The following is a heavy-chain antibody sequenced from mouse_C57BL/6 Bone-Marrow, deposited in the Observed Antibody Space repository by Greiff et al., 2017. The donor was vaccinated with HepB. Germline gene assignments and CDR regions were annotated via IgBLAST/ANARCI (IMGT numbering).Heavy chain of an antibody. CDR1: GFTFSDYY. CDR2: ISNGGGST. J-gene: IGHJ1*03. Sequence: EVKLMESGGGLVQPGGSLKLSCAASGFTFSDYYMYWVRQTPEKRLEWVAYISNGGGSTYYPDTVKGRFTISRDNAKNTLYLQMSRLKSEDTAMYYCARRELRYWYFDVWGTGTTVTVSS. V-gene: IGHV5-12*01. D-gene: IGHD1-1*01. CDR3: ARRELRYWYFDV.